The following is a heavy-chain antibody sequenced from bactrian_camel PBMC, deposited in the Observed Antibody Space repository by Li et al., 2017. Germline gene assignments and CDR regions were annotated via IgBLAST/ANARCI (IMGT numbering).Heavy chain of an antibody. CDR2: IYSDGIKT. Sequence: HVQLVESGGGSVQPGGSLRLSCAASGFTDSSYYITWVRQAPGKGLEWVSSIYSDGIKTYYADSLKGRFTISRDNAKNTVSLQLNSLKTEDMAMYYCARLGNSYSDFTYWGQGTQVTVS. CDR1: GFTDSSYY. D-gene: IGHD6*01. V-gene: IGHV3-2*01. CDR3: ARLGNSYSDFTY. J-gene: IGHJ6*01.